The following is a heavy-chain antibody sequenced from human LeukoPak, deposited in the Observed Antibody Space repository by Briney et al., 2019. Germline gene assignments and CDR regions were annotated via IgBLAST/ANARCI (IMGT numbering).Heavy chain of an antibody. CDR1: GFTFSSYA. J-gene: IGHJ3*02. Sequence: GGSLRLSCAASGFTFSSYAMSWVRQAPGKGLEWASVIYSGGSTYYADSVKGRFTISRDNSKNTLYLQMNSLRAEDTAVYYCARVLSGSYYDDAFDIWGQGTMVTVSS. CDR3: ARVLSGSYYDDAFDI. V-gene: IGHV3-53*01. CDR2: IYSGGST. D-gene: IGHD1-26*01.